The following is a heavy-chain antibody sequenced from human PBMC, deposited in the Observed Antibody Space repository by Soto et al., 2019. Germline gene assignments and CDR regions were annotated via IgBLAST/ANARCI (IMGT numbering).Heavy chain of an antibody. CDR3: AKTDKFNSQSSGWANRFDS. Sequence: PGGSLRLSCAASGFTFGNYGMTWVRQAPGKGLEWVSTITSGGSTYYGDTVKGRFTISRDNSKSTLYLQMNSLRAEDTAVYYCAKTDKFNSQSSGWANRFDSWGQGTLVTVSS. J-gene: IGHJ4*02. CDR1: GFTFGNYG. D-gene: IGHD6-19*01. V-gene: IGHV3-23*01. CDR2: ITSGGST.